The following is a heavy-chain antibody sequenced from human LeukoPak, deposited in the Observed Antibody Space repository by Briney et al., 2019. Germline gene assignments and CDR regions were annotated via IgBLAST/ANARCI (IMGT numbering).Heavy chain of an antibody. D-gene: IGHD3-3*01. CDR1: GYTFTGYY. Sequence: GASVKVSCKASGYTFTGYYMHWVRQAPGPGLEWMGWINPNSGGTNCAQKFQGRVTMTRDTSISTAYMELSRLRSDDTAVYYCARAQLAYYDFWSGYYYFDYWGQGTLVTVSS. CDR3: ARAQLAYYDFWSGYYYFDY. CDR2: INPNSGGT. J-gene: IGHJ4*02. V-gene: IGHV1-2*02.